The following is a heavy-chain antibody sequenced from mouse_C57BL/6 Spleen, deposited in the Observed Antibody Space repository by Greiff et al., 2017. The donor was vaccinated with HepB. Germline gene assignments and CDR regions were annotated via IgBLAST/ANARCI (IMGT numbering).Heavy chain of an antibody. D-gene: IGHD2-4*01. Sequence: QVQLKQSGPELVKPGASVKISCKASGYAFSSSWMNWVKQRPGKGLEWIGRIYPGDGDTNYNGKFKGKATLTADKSSSTAYMQLSSLTSEDSAVYCCARSEIYYEGGNWGQGTTLTVSS. J-gene: IGHJ2*01. CDR3: ARSEIYYEGGN. CDR1: GYAFSSSW. CDR2: IYPGDGDT. V-gene: IGHV1-82*01.